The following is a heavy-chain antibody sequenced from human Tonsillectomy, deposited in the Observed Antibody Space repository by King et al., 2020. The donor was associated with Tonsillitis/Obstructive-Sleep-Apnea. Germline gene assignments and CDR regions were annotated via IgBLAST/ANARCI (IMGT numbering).Heavy chain of an antibody. J-gene: IGHJ3*02. CDR2: IHHSGST. V-gene: IGHV4-34*01. CDR3: ARESTTGALDS. D-gene: IGHD1-1*01. Sequence: VQLQQWGPAPLHPPAPLSPPCAVPGASFRAYSWRWLRQPPGKGPAWIGDIHHSGSTNYNPSPTRRGTIAADTSTTQFSLELSAVTAADTAVYFCARESTTGALDSWGQGRMVSVSS. CDR1: GASFRAYS.